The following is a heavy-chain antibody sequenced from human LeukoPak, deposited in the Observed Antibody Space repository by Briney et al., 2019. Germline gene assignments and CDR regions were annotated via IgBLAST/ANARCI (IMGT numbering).Heavy chain of an antibody. J-gene: IGHJ4*02. CDR3: TRTTQQWLVLS. V-gene: IGHV3-48*04. CDR1: GFSFSFSN. D-gene: IGHD6-19*01. Sequence: HAGGSLRLSCAASGFSFSFSNMNWVRQAPGKGLEWVSYISSSGSTIYYADSVKGRFTISRDNAKNSLYLQMNSLKTEDTAVYYCTRTTQQWLVLSWGQGTLVTVSS. CDR2: ISSSGSTI.